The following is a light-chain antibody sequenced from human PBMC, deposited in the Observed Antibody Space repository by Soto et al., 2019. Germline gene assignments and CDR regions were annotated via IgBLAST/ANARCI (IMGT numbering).Light chain of an antibody. Sequence: DIQMTQSPSSLSASVGDRVTITCRASESIMDYLNWYQQKPGKAPKLLIYGASSLQSGVPSRFSGSASRTDFTLTISSLQPEDFATYYCQQSYSTPFTFGQGTKLEI. CDR3: QQSYSTPFT. CDR2: GAS. J-gene: IGKJ2*01. V-gene: IGKV1-39*01. CDR1: ESIMDY.